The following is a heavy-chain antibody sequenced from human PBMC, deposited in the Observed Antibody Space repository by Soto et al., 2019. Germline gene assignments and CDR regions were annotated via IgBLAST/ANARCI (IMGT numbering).Heavy chain of an antibody. J-gene: IGHJ4*02. CDR2: IYYIGNT. V-gene: IGHV4-39*01. CDR1: NGSISSRSSY. CDR3: GGQDYGAKEYCFEN. Sequence: QLQLQESGSGLVKPSETLSLTCIVSNGSISSRSSYWGWIRQTPGKGLEWIGSIYYIGNTYYNPSLKSRVNISIDTSKSQFSRKMTPVTAADTAVYFCGGQDYGAKEYCFENWCKRALVTVSS. D-gene: IGHD4-17*01.